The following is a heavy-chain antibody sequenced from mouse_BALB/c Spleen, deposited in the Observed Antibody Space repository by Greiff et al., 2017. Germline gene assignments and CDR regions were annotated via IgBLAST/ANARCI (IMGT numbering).Heavy chain of an antibody. CDR1: GYTFTNYW. J-gene: IGHJ1*01. V-gene: IGHV1-63*02. CDR2: IYPGGGYT. D-gene: IGHD2-2*01. CDR3: ARGGLRRYFDV. Sequence: QVQLQQSGAELVRPGTSVKISCKASGYTFTNYWLGWVKQRPGHGLEWIGDIYPGGGYTNYNEKFKGKATLTADTSSSTAYMQLSSLTSEDSAVYCCARGGLRRYFDVWGAGTTVTVSS.